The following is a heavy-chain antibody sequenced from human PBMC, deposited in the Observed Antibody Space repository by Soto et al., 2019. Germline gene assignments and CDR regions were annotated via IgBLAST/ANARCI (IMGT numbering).Heavy chain of an antibody. D-gene: IGHD2-15*01. CDR2: INHSGST. J-gene: IGHJ6*02. CDR1: GGSFSGYY. V-gene: IGHV4-34*01. CDR3: ARGPLRYCSGGSCYSRVYYYYYYGMDV. Sequence: LSLTCAVYGGSFSGYYWSWIRQPPGKGLEWIGEINHSGSTNYNPSLKSRVTISVDTSKNQFSLKLSSVTAADTAVYYCARGPLRYCSGGSCYSRVYYYYYYGMDVWGQGTTVTVSS.